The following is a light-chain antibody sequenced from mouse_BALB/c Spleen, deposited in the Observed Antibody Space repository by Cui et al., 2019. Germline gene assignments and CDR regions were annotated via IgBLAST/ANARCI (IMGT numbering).Light chain of an antibody. CDR3: QNDHSYPYT. J-gene: IGKJ2*01. V-gene: IGKV8-28*01. CDR1: QSTLNSGKQKNY. Sequence: DIVMTKSPCSLIASAGENVTISCKSSQSTLNSGKQKNYVAWYQQKPGQPPKLLIYGASTRESGVPDRFTGSGSGTDFTLTISSVQAEDLAVYYCQNDHSYPYTFGGGTKLEIK. CDR2: GAS.